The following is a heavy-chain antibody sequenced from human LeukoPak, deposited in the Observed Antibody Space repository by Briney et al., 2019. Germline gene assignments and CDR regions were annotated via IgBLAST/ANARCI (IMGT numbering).Heavy chain of an antibody. Sequence: SETLSLTCDVSGASMVGYYWSWIRQSAGGGLEGIGRVHNSGSTNYHPSLRSRVTLSEDVSKSQFYLRLTSVTAADTAVYYCARDGGGNRNFDYWGQGTLVTVSS. CDR3: ARDGGGNRNFDY. D-gene: IGHD4-23*01. J-gene: IGHJ4*02. V-gene: IGHV4-4*07. CDR2: VHNSGST. CDR1: GASMVGYY.